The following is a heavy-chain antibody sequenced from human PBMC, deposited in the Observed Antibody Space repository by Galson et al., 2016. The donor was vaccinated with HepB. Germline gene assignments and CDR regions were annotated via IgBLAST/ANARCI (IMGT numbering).Heavy chain of an antibody. D-gene: IGHD5-24*01. CDR2: IYAGDSES. CDR1: GSSFTSYW. Sequence: QSGAEVKKPGESLKISCKGSGSSFTSYWIGWVRQMPGKGLEWMGIIYAGDSESKYSPSFEGQVTMSVDRSISTAYLQWSSLKASDTAMYYCARQAADGYSYWGQGTLVTVSS. CDR3: ARQAADGYSY. J-gene: IGHJ4*02. V-gene: IGHV5-51*01.